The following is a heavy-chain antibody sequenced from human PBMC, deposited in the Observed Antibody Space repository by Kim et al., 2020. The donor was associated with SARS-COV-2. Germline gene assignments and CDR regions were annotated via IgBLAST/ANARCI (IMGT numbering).Heavy chain of an antibody. V-gene: IGHV3-48*02. CDR3: ARAVGFYYGYVGYYYGM. Sequence: GGSLRLSCSASGFIFYSYSMNWVRQAPGKGLEWVSHITSSSSTINYADSVRGRFTVSRDNAKNSLDLQMNSLTDEDSAVYYCARAVGFYYGYVGYYYGM. D-gene: IGHD3-10*01. CDR1: GFIFYSYS. J-gene: IGHJ6*01. CDR2: ITSSSSTI.